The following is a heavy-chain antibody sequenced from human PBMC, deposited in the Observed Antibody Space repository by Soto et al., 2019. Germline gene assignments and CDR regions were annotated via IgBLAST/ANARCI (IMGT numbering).Heavy chain of an antibody. CDR1: GGSISSSSYY. D-gene: IGHD6-6*01. CDR3: ARDPTRRQLVLRY. CDR2: IYYSGST. Sequence: SETLSLTCTVSGGSISSSSYYWGWIRQPPGKGLEWIGSIYYSGSTYYNPSLKSRVTISVDTSKNQFSLKLSSVTAADTAVYYCARDPTRRQLVLRYWGQGTLVTVSS. J-gene: IGHJ4*02. V-gene: IGHV4-39*02.